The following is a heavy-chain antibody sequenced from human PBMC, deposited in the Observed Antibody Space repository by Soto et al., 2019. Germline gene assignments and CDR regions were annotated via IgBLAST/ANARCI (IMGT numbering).Heavy chain of an antibody. J-gene: IGHJ2*01. V-gene: IGHV3-33*01. CDR1: GVNFSRYG. D-gene: IGHD3-22*01. CDR3: VIEPYFLLRDYLAL. CDR2: IWSDGTYK. Sequence: GGSLRLSCAASGVNFSRYGMHWVRQAPGKGLEWVAVIWSDGTYKNYGDSVKGRFTISRDNSKNTLDLVMNSLRAEDTAIYYFVIEPYFLLRDYLALWSRGTL.